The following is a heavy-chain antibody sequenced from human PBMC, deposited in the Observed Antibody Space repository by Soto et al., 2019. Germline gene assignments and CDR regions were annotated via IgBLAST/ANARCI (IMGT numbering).Heavy chain of an antibody. Sequence: GGAPRPSSAGPGLTLSNYCMHRGRQAPGKGLEWISAVSGSGGSTYYADSVKGRFTISRDNSKNTLYLQMNSLRAEDTAVYYCAKGHPPPFDYWGQGTLVTVSS. CDR3: AKGHPPPFDY. J-gene: IGHJ4*02. CDR1: GLTLSNYC. CDR2: VSGSGGST. V-gene: IGHV3-23*01.